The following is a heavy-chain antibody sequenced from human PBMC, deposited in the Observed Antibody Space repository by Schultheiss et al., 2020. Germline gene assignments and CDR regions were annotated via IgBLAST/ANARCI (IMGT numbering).Heavy chain of an antibody. D-gene: IGHD5-12*01. CDR1: GYSFTKYW. V-gene: IGHV5-51*01. J-gene: IGHJ4*02. Sequence: GESLKISCKGSGYSFTKYWIGWVRQMPGEGLEWMGIIYPDDSDTTYSPSFQGHVSISADKSISTAYLQWRSLQASDTAIYYCARQWPYFDYWGQGTLVTVSS. CDR2: IYPDDSDT. CDR3: ARQWPYFDY.